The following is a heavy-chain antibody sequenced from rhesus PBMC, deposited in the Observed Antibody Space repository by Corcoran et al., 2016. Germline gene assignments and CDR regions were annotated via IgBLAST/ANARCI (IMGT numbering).Heavy chain of an antibody. Sequence: QLQLQESGPGLVKPSETLSLTCAVSGGSISSSYWSWIRQAPGKGLEWIGYIYGSVSSTNYNPSLKSRVTLSVDTSKNQLSLKLSSVTAADTAVYYCARGAVTIDYWGQGVLVTVSS. J-gene: IGHJ4*01. CDR3: ARGAVTIDY. CDR2: IYGSVSST. D-gene: IGHD4-23*01. V-gene: IGHV4-169*01. CDR1: GGSISSSY.